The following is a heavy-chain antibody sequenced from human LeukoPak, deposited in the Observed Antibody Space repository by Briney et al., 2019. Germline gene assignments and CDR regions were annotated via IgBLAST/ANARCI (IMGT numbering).Heavy chain of an antibody. CDR3: ARPGYSSGWYNY. V-gene: IGHV4-34*01. Sequence: PSETLSLTCAVYGGSFSGYYWSWIRQPPGKGLEWIGEINHSGSTNYNPSLKSRVTISVDTSKNQFSLKLSSVTAADTAVYYCARPGYSSGWYNYWGQGTLVTVSS. CDR1: GGSFSGYY. CDR2: INHSGST. J-gene: IGHJ4*02. D-gene: IGHD6-19*01.